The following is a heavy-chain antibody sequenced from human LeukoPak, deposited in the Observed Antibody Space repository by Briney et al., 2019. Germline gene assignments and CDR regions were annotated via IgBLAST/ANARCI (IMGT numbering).Heavy chain of an antibody. CDR1: GYTFTSYG. V-gene: IGHV1-18*01. Sequence: ASVKVSCKATGYTFTSYGISWVRQAPGQGLEWMGWISAYNGNTNYAQKLQGRVTMTTDTSTSTAYMELRSLRSDDTAVYYCARDRVSGYCSGGSCHRFDYWGQGTLVTVSS. CDR2: ISAYNGNT. D-gene: IGHD2-15*01. CDR3: ARDRVSGYCSGGSCHRFDY. J-gene: IGHJ4*02.